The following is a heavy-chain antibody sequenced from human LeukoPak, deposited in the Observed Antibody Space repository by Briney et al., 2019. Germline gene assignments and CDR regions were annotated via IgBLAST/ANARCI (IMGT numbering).Heavy chain of an antibody. V-gene: IGHV3-23*01. CDR1: GFTFSSYA. Sequence: PGGSLRLSCAASGFTFSSYAMSWVRQAPGKGLEWVPAISSTGDRTYHADSVKGRFTISRDNSKNTLYLQMNSLRVEDTAVYYCANHFDGSASELWYFDLWGRGTLVTVSS. CDR3: ANHFDGSASELWYFDL. J-gene: IGHJ2*01. CDR2: ISSTGDRT. D-gene: IGHD3-22*01.